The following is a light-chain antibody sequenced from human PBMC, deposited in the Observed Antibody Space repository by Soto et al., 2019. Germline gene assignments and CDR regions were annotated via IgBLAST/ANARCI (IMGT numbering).Light chain of an antibody. CDR2: GAS. Sequence: EIVLTQSPGTLSLSPGERATLSCRASQSVSSSYLAWYQQKPGQAPRLLIYGASSRATGIPDRFSGSGSGTDFTLTISRLEPEEFAVYYCQKYGSSRWTFGQGTKVEIK. CDR1: QSVSSSY. V-gene: IGKV3-20*01. CDR3: QKYGSSRWT. J-gene: IGKJ1*01.